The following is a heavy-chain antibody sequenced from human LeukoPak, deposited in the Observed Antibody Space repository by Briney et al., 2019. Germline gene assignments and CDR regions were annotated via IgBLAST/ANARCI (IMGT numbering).Heavy chain of an antibody. Sequence: PGGSLRLSCAASGFTFSSYAMSWVRQAPGKGLEWVSAISGSGGSTYYADSVKGRFTISRDNSKNTLYLQMNSLRAEDTAVYYCAKNKGLDPGYCSSTSCYLRKAKNWFDPWGQGTLVTVSS. D-gene: IGHD2-2*01. CDR1: GFTFSSYA. J-gene: IGHJ5*02. CDR3: AKNKGLDPGYCSSTSCYLRKAKNWFDP. CDR2: ISGSGGST. V-gene: IGHV3-23*01.